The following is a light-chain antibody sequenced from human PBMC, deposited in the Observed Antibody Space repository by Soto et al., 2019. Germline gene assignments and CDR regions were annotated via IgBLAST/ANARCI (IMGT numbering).Light chain of an antibody. J-gene: IGKJ5*01. CDR1: QPISNY. CDR2: GAS. CDR3: QQTHAVPLT. Sequence: DVQMTQSPSSLSASIGDRVTITCRASQPISNYLNWYQQKAGEAPKDLIFGASSLQSGAPSRFSGSGYGTDFTLIINNLHPDDFATYYCQQTHAVPLTFGQGTRL. V-gene: IGKV1-39*01.